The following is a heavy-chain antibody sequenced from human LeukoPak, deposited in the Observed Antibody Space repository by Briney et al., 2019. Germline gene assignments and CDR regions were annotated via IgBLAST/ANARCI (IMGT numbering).Heavy chain of an antibody. CDR3: ARDSSIVPAVLVY. J-gene: IGHJ4*02. Sequence: SETLSLTCTDSGGSTSSYYWTWIRQPPGKGLEWIGHIYYTGTSTYNPSLNSRVTISRDTSKNHFSLKLTSVTPADTAVYYCARDSSIVPAVLVYWGQGTLVIVSS. V-gene: IGHV4-59*01. D-gene: IGHD2-2*01. CDR2: IYYTGTS. CDR1: GGSTSSYY.